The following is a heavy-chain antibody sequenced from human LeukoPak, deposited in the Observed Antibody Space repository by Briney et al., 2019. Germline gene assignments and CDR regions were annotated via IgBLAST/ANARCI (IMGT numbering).Heavy chain of an antibody. CDR3: ARFSGAFDI. CDR2: INTGNGNT. CDR1: GYTFTSYA. J-gene: IGHJ3*02. Sequence: ASVKVSCKASGYTFTSYAMHWVRQAPGQRLEWMGWINTGNGNTKYSQKFQGRVTITRDTSAGTAYLELTSLRSEDTAVYYCARFSGAFDIWGQGTMVTVSS. D-gene: IGHD1-26*01. V-gene: IGHV1-3*04.